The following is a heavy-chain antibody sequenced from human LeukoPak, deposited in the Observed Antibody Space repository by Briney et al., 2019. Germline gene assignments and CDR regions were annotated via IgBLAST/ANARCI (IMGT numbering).Heavy chain of an antibody. D-gene: IGHD1-1*01. CDR3: ATETGPYYFDY. Sequence: GRSLRLSCAASGFTFSSYGMHWDRQAPGKGLEWVAVIWYDGSNKYYADSVKGRLTISRDNSKNTLYLQMNSLRAEDTAVYYCATETGPYYFDYWGQGTLVTVSS. V-gene: IGHV3-33*01. CDR1: GFTFSSYG. J-gene: IGHJ4*02. CDR2: IWYDGSNK.